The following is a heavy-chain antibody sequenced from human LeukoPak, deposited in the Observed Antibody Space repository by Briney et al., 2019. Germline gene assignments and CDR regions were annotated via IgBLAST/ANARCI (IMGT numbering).Heavy chain of an antibody. CDR3: ARGLAKGAASGWFDP. D-gene: IGHD6-13*01. J-gene: IGHJ5*02. Sequence: PSATLSLTCAVSGGSFSGYYWSWIRQPPGEGLEWIGETNHSGRTNYNPSLKSRVTISVDTSKNQFSLKLKFVTAADTAVYYCARGLAKGAASGWFDPWGQGSLVTVSS. V-gene: IGHV4-34*01. CDR1: GGSFSGYY. CDR2: TNHSGRT.